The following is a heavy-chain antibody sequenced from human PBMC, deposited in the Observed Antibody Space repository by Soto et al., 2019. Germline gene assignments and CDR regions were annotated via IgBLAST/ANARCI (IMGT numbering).Heavy chain of an antibody. V-gene: IGHV1-8*01. Sequence: GASVEVSCAASGGTFPRYAINCVRQATGHGLEWMGWINPNSGNIGYAQRFQGRVTMTRDTAIRTAYMEVSSLRSDDTAVYYCARGRASGGYYLLDYWGQGTLVTGSS. CDR1: GGTFPRYA. CDR2: INPNSGNI. D-gene: IGHD3-10*01. CDR3: ARGRASGGYYLLDY. J-gene: IGHJ4*02.